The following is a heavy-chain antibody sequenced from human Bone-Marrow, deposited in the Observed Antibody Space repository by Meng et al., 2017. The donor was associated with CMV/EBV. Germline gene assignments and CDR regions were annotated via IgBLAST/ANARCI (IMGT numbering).Heavy chain of an antibody. CDR3: ARRGGRSGNYYDGFVDY. J-gene: IGHJ4*02. Sequence: YGASFSGYYWTWIRQTRGEGMGWIGEINHNGSNNYNPSLKSRITISVDTSKSQFSLKMSSVTAADTAVYYCARRGGRSGNYYDGFVDYWGQGTLVTVSS. CDR1: GASFSGYY. D-gene: IGHD3-10*01. V-gene: IGHV4-34*01. CDR2: INHNGSN.